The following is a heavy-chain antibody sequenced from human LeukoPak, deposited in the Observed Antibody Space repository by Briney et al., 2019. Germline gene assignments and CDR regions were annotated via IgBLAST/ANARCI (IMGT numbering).Heavy chain of an antibody. J-gene: IGHJ5*02. CDR1: GGSISSGSYH. D-gene: IGHD3-10*01. CDR2: IYSSGSA. V-gene: IGHV4-61*02. CDR3: ARTVGITMVRGVIWWFDP. Sequence: SETLSLTCTVSGGSISSGSYHWSWIRQPAGKRLEWIGRIYSSGSAIYNPSLKSRVSISVDTSKNQFSLKLSSVTAADTAVYYCARTVGITMVRGVIWWFDPWGQGTLVTVSS.